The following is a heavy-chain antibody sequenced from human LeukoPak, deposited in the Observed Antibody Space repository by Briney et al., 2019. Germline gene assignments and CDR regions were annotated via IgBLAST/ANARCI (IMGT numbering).Heavy chain of an antibody. Sequence: SETLSLTCAVYGGSFSCYDWSWIRQPPGKGLEWFGEMRHSGSTNYNPSLKSRVTISVDTSKNQFSLKLSSVTAAHTAVYYCARGRSGYSYGPGYYYYMDVWGQGTTVTVSS. J-gene: IGHJ6*03. CDR1: GGSFSCYD. D-gene: IGHD5-18*01. CDR2: MRHSGST. V-gene: IGHV4-34*01. CDR3: ARGRSGYSYGPGYYYYMDV.